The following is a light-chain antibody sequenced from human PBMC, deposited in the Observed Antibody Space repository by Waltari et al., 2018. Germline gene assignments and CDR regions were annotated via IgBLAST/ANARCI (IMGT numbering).Light chain of an antibody. V-gene: IGKV1-17*03. CDR1: QDIAKY. J-gene: IGKJ4*01. CDR3: LQHSSYPLT. CDR2: AAS. Sequence: GDRVTITCRASQDIAKYLAWFQQKPGKVPKRLIYAASTLQSAVPSRFSGSGSGTEFTLTISSLQPEDFATYYCLQHSSYPLTFGGGTKVEIK.